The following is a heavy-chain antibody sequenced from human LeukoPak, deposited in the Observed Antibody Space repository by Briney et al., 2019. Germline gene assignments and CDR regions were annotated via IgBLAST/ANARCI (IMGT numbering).Heavy chain of an antibody. D-gene: IGHD3-3*01. CDR1: GYTFTNYG. CDR2: ISIYNGNT. V-gene: IGHV1-18*01. CDR3: ARITYDFWSGYYMPDDP. Sequence: GASVXXXCKASGYTFTNYGISWVRQAPGQGLEWMGWISIYNGNTDYAQKLRGRVTITTDTSTSTDYMEMRRLRSDDTAVYYCARITYDFWSGYYMPDDPWGQGTLVTVSS. J-gene: IGHJ5*02.